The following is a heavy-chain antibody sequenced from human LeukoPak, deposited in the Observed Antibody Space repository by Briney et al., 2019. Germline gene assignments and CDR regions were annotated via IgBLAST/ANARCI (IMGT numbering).Heavy chain of an antibody. CDR1: VGSISSYY. J-gene: IGHJ4*02. V-gene: IGHV4-59*01. D-gene: IGHD5-12*01. CDR2: FYYSGST. CDR3: ARGPPVSWLRPPEYYFDY. Sequence: SETLSLTCTVSVGSISSYYWSWIRQPPGKGLEWIGYFYYSGSTNYNPSLKSRVAISVDTSKNQFSLKLSSVTAADTAVYYCARGPPVSWLRPPEYYFDYWGQGTLVTVSS.